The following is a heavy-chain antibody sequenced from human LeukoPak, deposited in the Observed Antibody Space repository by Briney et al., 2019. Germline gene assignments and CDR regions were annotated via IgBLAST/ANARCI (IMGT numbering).Heavy chain of an antibody. CDR1: GYSFTNYW. Sequence: GESLKISCKGSGYSFTNYWITWVRQMPGKGLEWMGRIDPSDSYTNYSPSSQGHVTISADKSISTAYLQWGSLRASDTAMYYCARSSYYDSSGYSTSDYWGQGTLVTVSS. CDR2: IDPSDSYT. D-gene: IGHD3-22*01. V-gene: IGHV5-10-1*01. J-gene: IGHJ4*02. CDR3: ARSSYYDSSGYSTSDY.